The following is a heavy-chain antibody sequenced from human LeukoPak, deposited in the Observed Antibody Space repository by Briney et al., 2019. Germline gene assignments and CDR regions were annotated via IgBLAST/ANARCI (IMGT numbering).Heavy chain of an antibody. J-gene: IGHJ3*02. D-gene: IGHD6-6*01. Sequence: EASVKVSCKASGGTFSSYAISWVRQAPGQGLEWMGGIIPIFGIANYAQKFQGRVTITTDESTSTAYMELSSLRSEDTAVYYCARDYSSSYAFDIWGQGTMVTVSS. V-gene: IGHV1-69*05. CDR1: GGTFSSYA. CDR3: ARDYSSSYAFDI. CDR2: IIPIFGIA.